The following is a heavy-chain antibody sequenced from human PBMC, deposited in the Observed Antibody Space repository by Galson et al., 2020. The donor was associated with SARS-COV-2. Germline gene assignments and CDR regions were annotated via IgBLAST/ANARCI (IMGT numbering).Heavy chain of an antibody. Sequence: GESLKISCVASGFTLSRYWMHWVRQVPGKGLVWVSRSNEDGSRTDYADSVKGRFTISKDNAKNTLYLQMNNLRAEDTAVYYCTKDTFGPEDFWGQGILVTVSS. D-gene: IGHD3-10*01. J-gene: IGHJ4*02. V-gene: IGHV3-74*01. CDR1: GFTLSRYW. CDR2: SNEDGSRT. CDR3: TKDTFGPEDF.